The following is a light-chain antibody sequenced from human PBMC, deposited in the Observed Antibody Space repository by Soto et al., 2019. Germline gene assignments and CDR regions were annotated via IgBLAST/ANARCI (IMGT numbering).Light chain of an antibody. Sequence: IVLTQSPGTLSLSPGERATLSCRASQSVSSSYLVWHQQQPGQAPRLLIYAASRRATGIPARFSGSGSGTDFTLPISRLEPEDFAAYYCQQYGSSPPWTFGQGTKVDIK. CDR2: AAS. V-gene: IGKV3-20*01. J-gene: IGKJ1*01. CDR3: QQYGSSPPWT. CDR1: QSVSSSY.